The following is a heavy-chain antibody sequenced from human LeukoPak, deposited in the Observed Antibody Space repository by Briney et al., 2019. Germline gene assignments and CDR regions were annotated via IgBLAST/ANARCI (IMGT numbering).Heavy chain of an antibody. CDR2: IWYDGSNK. V-gene: IGHV3-33*01. Sequence: GRSLRLSCAASGFTFSNHGMHWVRQAPGKGPEWVALIWYDGSNKYYGDSVKGRFTISRDNAKNSLYLQMNSLRAEDTGVYYCARVPGDVWGKGTTVTVSS. CDR1: GFTFSNHG. J-gene: IGHJ6*04. CDR3: ARVPGDV.